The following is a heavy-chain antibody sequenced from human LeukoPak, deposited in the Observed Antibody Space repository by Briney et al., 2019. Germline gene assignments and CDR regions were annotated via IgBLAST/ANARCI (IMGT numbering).Heavy chain of an antibody. J-gene: IGHJ4*02. D-gene: IGHD4-17*01. CDR3: ARGQTTMTN. CDR2: IKQDGSEK. Sequence: GRSLRLSCAASGFTFSTYGMHWVRQAPGKGLEWVANIKQDGSEKYYVDSVKGRFTISRDNAKNSLYLQMNSLRAEDTTVYFCARGQTTMTNWGQGTLVTVSS. CDR1: GFTFSTYG. V-gene: IGHV3-7*03.